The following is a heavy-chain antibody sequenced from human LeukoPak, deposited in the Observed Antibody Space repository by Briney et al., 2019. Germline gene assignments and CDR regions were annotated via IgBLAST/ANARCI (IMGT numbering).Heavy chain of an antibody. J-gene: IGHJ4*02. Sequence: GGSLRLSCAASGFTVITNDMTWVRQAPGKGLEWVSVLYSDGNTKYADSVQGRFTISRDNSKNTLYLEMNSLSPDDTAVYFCATSDSYHWLLEFWGQGTLVTVSS. D-gene: IGHD6-19*01. CDR2: LYSDGNT. CDR3: ATSDSYHWLLEF. CDR1: GFTVITND. V-gene: IGHV3-53*01.